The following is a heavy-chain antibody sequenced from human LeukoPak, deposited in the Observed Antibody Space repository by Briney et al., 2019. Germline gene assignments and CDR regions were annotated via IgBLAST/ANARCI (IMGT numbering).Heavy chain of an antibody. CDR2: IRSSSSYI. Sequence: GGSLRLSCAASGFTFSSYSMTWVRQAPGKRLEWVSSIRSSSSYIYYADSVKGRFTISRDNAKNSLYLQMNSLRAEDTAVYYCARRRRETYYYDSSGYYYTHYYYYGMDVWGQGTMVTVSS. V-gene: IGHV3-21*01. CDR1: GFTFSSYS. CDR3: ARRRRETYYYDSSGYYYTHYYYYGMDV. D-gene: IGHD3-22*01. J-gene: IGHJ6*02.